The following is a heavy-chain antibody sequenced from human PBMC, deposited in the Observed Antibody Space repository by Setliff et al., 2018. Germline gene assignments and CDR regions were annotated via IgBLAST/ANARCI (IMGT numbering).Heavy chain of an antibody. CDR2: INSDGSTT. Sequence: PGGSLRLSCAASGFTFSSYWMHWVRQAPGRGLVWVSRINSDGSTTNYADSVRGRFTISRDISKNTLYLQMNSLRPEDTAVYYCARGGDYCGGECYIPPPDSYWGQGTLVTVSS. J-gene: IGHJ4*02. D-gene: IGHD2-21*01. CDR3: ARGGDYCGGECYIPPPDSY. V-gene: IGHV3-74*01. CDR1: GFTFSSYW.